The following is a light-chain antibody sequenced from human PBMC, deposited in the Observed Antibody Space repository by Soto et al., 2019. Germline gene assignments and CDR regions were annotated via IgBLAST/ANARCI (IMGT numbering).Light chain of an antibody. CDR1: SSDVGSYNL. V-gene: IGLV2-23*01. J-gene: IGLJ1*01. Sequence: QSVLTQPASVSGSPGQSITISCTGTSSDVGSYNLVSWYQQHPGKAPKLIIYEDNKRPSGVSNRFSGSKSGNTASLTISGLQTEDEADYYCCSYADSSTCVFGTGTKVTVL. CDR2: EDN. CDR3: CSYADSSTCV.